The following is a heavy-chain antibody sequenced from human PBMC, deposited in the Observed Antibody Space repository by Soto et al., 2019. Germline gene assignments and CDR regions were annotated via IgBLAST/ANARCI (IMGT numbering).Heavy chain of an antibody. CDR2: SYYSGST. Sequence: SETLSLTCTVSGGSISSAGNYWSWVRQHPGKGLEWIGYSYYSGSTYYNPSLKSRVTISVDTSNNQFSLKLSSVTAADTAVYYWARFRRKELLGYEHWYWGQGILVTVSS. CDR1: GGSISSAGNY. V-gene: IGHV4-31*03. CDR3: ARFRRKELLGYEHWY. D-gene: IGHD3-10*01. J-gene: IGHJ4*02.